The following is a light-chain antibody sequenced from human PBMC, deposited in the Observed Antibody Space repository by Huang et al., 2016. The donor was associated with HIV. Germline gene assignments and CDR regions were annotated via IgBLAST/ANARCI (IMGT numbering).Light chain of an antibody. CDR3: MQRVAFPRT. CDR2: TLW. CDR1: QSLLDRNDGNTY. V-gene: IGKV2-40*01. Sequence: DIVMTQIPLSLPVTPGEPASISCRSSQSLLDRNDGNTYLDWYLQKPGQSPQPLIYTLWYRASGVPDRFSGRGSGTDFTLKISRVEAEDVGVYYCMQRVAFPRTFGQGTKVEIK. J-gene: IGKJ1*01.